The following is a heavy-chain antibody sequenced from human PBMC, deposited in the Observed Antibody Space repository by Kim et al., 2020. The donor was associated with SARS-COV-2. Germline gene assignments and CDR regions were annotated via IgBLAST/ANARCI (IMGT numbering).Heavy chain of an antibody. V-gene: IGHV1-46*01. Sequence: SAQKFQGRVTMTRDTSTSTVYMELSSLRSEDTAVYYCARTTTGNLNWFDPWGQGTLVTVSS. D-gene: IGHD3-10*01. CDR3: ARTTTGNLNWFDP. J-gene: IGHJ5*02.